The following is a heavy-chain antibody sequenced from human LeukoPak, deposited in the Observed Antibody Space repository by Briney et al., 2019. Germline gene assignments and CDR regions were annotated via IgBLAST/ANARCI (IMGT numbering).Heavy chain of an antibody. D-gene: IGHD3-22*01. J-gene: IGHJ4*02. CDR3: ARVAMSDSSGYCDY. V-gene: IGHV3-33*01. Sequence: GRSLRLSCAASGCTFSSYAMHWVRQAPGKGLEWVAVIWYDGSNENYAYSVRGRFTVSRDNSKNTLYLHMNSVRAEDTAVYYCARVAMSDSSGYCDYWGQGTLVTVSS. CDR1: GCTFSSYA. CDR2: IWYDGSNE.